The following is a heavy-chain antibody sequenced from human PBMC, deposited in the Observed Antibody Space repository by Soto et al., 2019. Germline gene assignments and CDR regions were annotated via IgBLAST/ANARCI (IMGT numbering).Heavy chain of an antibody. D-gene: IGHD3-3*01. J-gene: IGHJ4*02. V-gene: IGHV1-69*01. CDR1: GDTFTSYA. CDR2: IIPLFGTT. CDR3: ARHLLAVGSRSGD. Sequence: QVQLVQSGAEVKKPGSSVKVSCKISGDTFTSYAINWVRQAPGQGLEYMGGIIPLFGTTNYAQKFQGRVTMTADASTNTAYMDLDSLRSEDTAIYYCARHLLAVGSRSGDWGQGTLVTVSS.